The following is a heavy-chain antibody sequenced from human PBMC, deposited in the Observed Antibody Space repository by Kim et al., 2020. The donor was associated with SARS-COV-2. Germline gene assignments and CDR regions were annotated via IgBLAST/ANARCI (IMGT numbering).Heavy chain of an antibody. CDR3: ALGLITMVRGVIINWFDP. V-gene: IGHV1-8*01. J-gene: IGHJ5*02. Sequence: ASVKVSCKASGYTFTIYDINWVRQATGQGLEWMGWLNPNSGNTGYAQKFQGRVTMTWNTSISTAYMELSSLRSEDTAVYYCALGLITMVRGVIINWFDPWGQGTLVTVSS. CDR2: LNPNSGNT. CDR1: GYTFTIYD. D-gene: IGHD3-10*01.